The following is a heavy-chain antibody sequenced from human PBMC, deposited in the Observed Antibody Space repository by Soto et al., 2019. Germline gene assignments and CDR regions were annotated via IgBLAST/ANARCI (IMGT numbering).Heavy chain of an antibody. V-gene: IGHV4-39*01. J-gene: IGHJ6*02. CDR3: ARHGLLVPAAPYYYYYGMDV. CDR1: GGSISSSSYY. Sequence: QLQESGPGLVKPSETLSLTCTVSGGSISSSSYYWGWIRQPPGKGLEWIGSIYYSGSTYYNPSLKSRVTISVDTSKNQFSLKLSSVTAADTAVYYCARHGLLVPAAPYYYYYGMDVWGQGTTVTVSS. D-gene: IGHD2-2*01. CDR2: IYYSGST.